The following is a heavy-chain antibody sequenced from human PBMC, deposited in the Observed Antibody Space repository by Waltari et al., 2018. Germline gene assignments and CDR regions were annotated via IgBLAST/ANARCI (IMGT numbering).Heavy chain of an antibody. Sequence: EVQLVQSGTEVKKPGESLRISCQGSGYRFPSFWIAWVRQIPGKVLEWMGVIYPGDSNTKYKSSFKGQVGISADKSITTAYLQWSSLEASDTAIYYCAAGQLPFYFPYWGQGTLVTVSS. CDR3: AAGQLPFYFPY. D-gene: IGHD2-2*01. CDR2: IYPGDSNT. CDR1: GYRFPSFW. V-gene: IGHV5-51*01. J-gene: IGHJ4*02.